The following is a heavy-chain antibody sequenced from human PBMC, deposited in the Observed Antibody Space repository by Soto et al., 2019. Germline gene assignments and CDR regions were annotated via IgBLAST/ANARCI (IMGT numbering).Heavy chain of an antibody. CDR2: IYYSGST. Sequence: SETLSLTCTVSGGSIISYYWSWIRQPPGKGLEWIGYIYYSGSTNYNPSLKSRVTISADTSKNQFSLKLNSMTAADTAVYYCARHNYGSGSTYFDYWGQGTLVPVSS. D-gene: IGHD3-10*01. CDR3: ARHNYGSGSTYFDY. V-gene: IGHV4-59*08. J-gene: IGHJ4*02. CDR1: GGSIISYY.